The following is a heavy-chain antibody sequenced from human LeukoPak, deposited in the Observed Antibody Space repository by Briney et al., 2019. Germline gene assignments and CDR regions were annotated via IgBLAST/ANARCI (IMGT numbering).Heavy chain of an antibody. Sequence: SETLSLTCAVYGGSFSGYCWSWIRQPPGKGLEWIGEINHSGSTNYNPSLKSRVTISVDTSKNQFSLKLSSVTAADTAVYYCARHYSSGWYYYYYMDVWGKGTTVTVSS. CDR3: ARHYSSGWYYYYYMDV. CDR1: GGSFSGYC. V-gene: IGHV4-34*01. CDR2: INHSGST. J-gene: IGHJ6*03. D-gene: IGHD6-19*01.